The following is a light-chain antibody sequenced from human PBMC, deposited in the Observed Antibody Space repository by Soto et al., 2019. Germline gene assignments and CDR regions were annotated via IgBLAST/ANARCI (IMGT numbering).Light chain of an antibody. CDR2: GAS. CDR1: QSISSN. CDR3: QQSNNWPPPWT. Sequence: EIVMTQSPATLSVSPGERATLSCRASQSISSNLAWYQQKPGQAPRLLIYGASTRATGIPARFSGSGSGTAFTLTISSLQSEDFAVYYCQQSNNWPPPWTFGQGTKVEIK. J-gene: IGKJ1*01. V-gene: IGKV3-15*01.